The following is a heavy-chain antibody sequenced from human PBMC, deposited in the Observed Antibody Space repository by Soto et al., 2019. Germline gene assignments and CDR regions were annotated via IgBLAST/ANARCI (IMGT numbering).Heavy chain of an antibody. D-gene: IGHD4-17*01. V-gene: IGHV3-48*01. Sequence: EVQLVESGGGLVQPGGSLRLSCAASGFTFSSYSMNWVRQAPGKGLEWVSYISSSSSTIYYADSVKGRFTISRDNAKNSLYLQMNSLRAEDTAVYYCARDWGDYGDYNDAFDIWGQGTMVTVSS. J-gene: IGHJ3*02. CDR3: ARDWGDYGDYNDAFDI. CDR2: ISSSSSTI. CDR1: GFTFSSYS.